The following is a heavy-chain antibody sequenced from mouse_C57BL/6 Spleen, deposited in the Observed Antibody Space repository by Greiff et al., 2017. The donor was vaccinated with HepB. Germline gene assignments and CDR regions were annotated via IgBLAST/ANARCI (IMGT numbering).Heavy chain of an antibody. CDR1: GFSFTSYG. J-gene: IGHJ3*01. CDR2: IWRGGST. V-gene: IGHV2-2*01. D-gene: IGHD1-1*01. Sequence: VQLQQSGPGLVQPSQSLSITCTVSGFSFTSYGVHWVRQSPGKGLEWLGVIWRGGSTDYNAAFISRLSISKDNSKSQVFFRMNSLQADDTAIYYCAKTAYYYWFAYWGQGTLVTVSA. CDR3: AKTAYYYWFAY.